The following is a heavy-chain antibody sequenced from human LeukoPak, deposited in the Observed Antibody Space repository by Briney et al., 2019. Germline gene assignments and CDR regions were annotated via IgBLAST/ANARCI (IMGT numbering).Heavy chain of an antibody. CDR1: GFTFDDYA. CDR2: ISWNSGSL. J-gene: IGHJ4*02. D-gene: IGHD2-2*01. Sequence: GGSLRLSCAASGFTFDDYAMHWVRQAPGKGLEWVSGISWNSGSLGYADSVKGRFTISRDNAKNSLYLQMNSLRAEDTALYYCAKDTGGGEYQLLSYFDYWGQGTLVTVSS. CDR3: AKDTGGGEYQLLSYFDY. V-gene: IGHV3-9*01.